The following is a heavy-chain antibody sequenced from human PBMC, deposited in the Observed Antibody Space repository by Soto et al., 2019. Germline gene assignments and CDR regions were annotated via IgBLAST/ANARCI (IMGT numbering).Heavy chain of an antibody. CDR3: AKDLLYGMDV. CDR2: ISYDGSNK. Sequence: GGSLRLSCAASGFTFSSYGMHWVRQAPGKGLEWVAVISYDGSNKYYADSVKGRFTISRDNSKNTLYLQMNSLRAEDTAVYYCAKDLLYGMDVWGQGTTVTVSS. J-gene: IGHJ6*02. CDR1: GFTFSSYG. D-gene: IGHD1-26*01. V-gene: IGHV3-30*18.